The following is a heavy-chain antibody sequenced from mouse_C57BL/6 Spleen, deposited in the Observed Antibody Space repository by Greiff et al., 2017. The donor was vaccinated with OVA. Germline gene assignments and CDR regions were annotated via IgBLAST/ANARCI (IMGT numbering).Heavy chain of an antibody. CDR3: ATTVVDYFDY. CDR2: IRNKANGYTT. D-gene: IGHD1-1*01. CDR1: GFTFTDYY. Sequence: EVQLVESGGGLVQPGGSLSLSCAASGFTFTDYYMSWVRQPPGKALEWLGFIRNKANGYTTEYSASVKGRFTISRDNSQSILYLQMNALRAEDSATYYCATTVVDYFDYWGQGTTLTVSS. J-gene: IGHJ2*01. V-gene: IGHV7-3*01.